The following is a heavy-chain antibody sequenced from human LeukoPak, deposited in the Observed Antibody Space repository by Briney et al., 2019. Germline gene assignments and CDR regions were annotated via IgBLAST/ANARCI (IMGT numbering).Heavy chain of an antibody. CDR2: ISSSSSYI. Sequence: PGGSLRLSCAASGFTFSSYSMKWVRQAPGKGLGWVSSISSSSSYIYYADSVKGRFTISRDNAKNSLYLQMNSLRAEDTAVYYCASSMVVGGYFDYWGQGTLVTVSS. CDR3: ASSMVVGGYFDY. J-gene: IGHJ4*02. D-gene: IGHD3-10*01. V-gene: IGHV3-21*01. CDR1: GFTFSSYS.